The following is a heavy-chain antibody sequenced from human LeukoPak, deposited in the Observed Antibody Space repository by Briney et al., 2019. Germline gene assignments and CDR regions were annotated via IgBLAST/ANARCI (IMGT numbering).Heavy chain of an antibody. J-gene: IGHJ5*02. CDR1: GGSISSGSYY. V-gene: IGHV4-61*02. CDR3: ARLSEVVVVAATPEKGWRFDP. D-gene: IGHD2-15*01. CDR2: IYTSGST. Sequence: TSQTLSLTCTVSGGSISSGSYYWSWIRQPAGKGLEWIGRIYTSGSTNYNPSLKSRVTISVDTSKNQFSLKLNSVTAADTAVYYCARLSEVVVVAATPEKGWRFDPWGQGTLVTVSS.